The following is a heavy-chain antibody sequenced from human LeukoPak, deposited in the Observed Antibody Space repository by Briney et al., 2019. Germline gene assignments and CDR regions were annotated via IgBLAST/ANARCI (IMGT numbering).Heavy chain of an antibody. V-gene: IGHV4-4*07. CDR1: GGSISRYY. CDR2: IYTSGST. CDR3: VGTYDILTGYTPYFDY. J-gene: IGHJ4*02. Sequence: PSETLSLTCTVSGGSISRYYWSWIRQPAGKGLEWIGRIYTSGSTNYNPSLKSRVPISVDTSKNQFSLKLSSVTAADTAVYYCVGTYDILTGYTPYFDYWGQGTLVTVSS. D-gene: IGHD3-9*01.